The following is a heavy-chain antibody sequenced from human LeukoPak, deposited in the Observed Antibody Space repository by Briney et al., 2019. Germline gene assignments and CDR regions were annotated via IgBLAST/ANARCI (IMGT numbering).Heavy chain of an antibody. CDR2: ISAGGDST. Sequence: GGSLRLSCAASGFTFSSYAMSWVRQGPGKGLECVSGISAGGDSTDYADSVKGRFTISRDNSKNTLYLQMNSLRAEDTAVYYCVNNWNLDNWGQGTLVTVSS. V-gene: IGHV3-23*01. J-gene: IGHJ4*02. CDR3: VNNWNLDN. D-gene: IGHD1-20*01. CDR1: GFTFSSYA.